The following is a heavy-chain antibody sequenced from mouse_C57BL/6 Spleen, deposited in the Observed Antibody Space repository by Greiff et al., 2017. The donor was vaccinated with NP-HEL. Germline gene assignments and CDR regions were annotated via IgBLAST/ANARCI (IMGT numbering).Heavy chain of an antibody. V-gene: IGHV7-3*01. D-gene: IGHD1-1*01. Sequence: EVQVVESGGGLVQPGGSLSLSCAASGFTFTDYYMSWVRQPPGKALEWLGFIRNKANGYTTEYSASVKGRFTISRDNSQSILYLQMNALRAEDSATYYCARSYYYGSSYKDAMDYWGQGTSVTVSS. CDR1: GFTFTDYY. CDR2: IRNKANGYTT. CDR3: ARSYYYGSSYKDAMDY. J-gene: IGHJ4*01.